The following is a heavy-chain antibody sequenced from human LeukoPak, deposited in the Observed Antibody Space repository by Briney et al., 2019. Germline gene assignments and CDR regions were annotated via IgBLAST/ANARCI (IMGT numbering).Heavy chain of an antibody. V-gene: IGHV1-46*01. J-gene: IGHJ4*02. CDR2: NNPSGGST. CDR1: GYTFTSYG. D-gene: IGHD3-10*01. Sequence: AAVKVSCKASGYTFTSYGISWVRQAPGQGLEWMGINNPSGGSTSYAQKFQGRVTMTRDMSTSTVYMELSSLRSEDTAVYYCARGQEDGSGEFKYWGQGTLVTVSS. CDR3: ARGQEDGSGEFKY.